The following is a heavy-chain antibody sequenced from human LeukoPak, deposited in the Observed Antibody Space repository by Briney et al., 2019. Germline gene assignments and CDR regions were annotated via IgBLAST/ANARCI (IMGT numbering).Heavy chain of an antibody. CDR3: ARTEYWGSSWYFDL. CDR2: IYYSAST. J-gene: IGHJ2*01. CDR1: GGSYSSYY. Sequence: SETLSLTCTVSGGSYSSYYWSWIRQPPGKGLEWIGYIYYSASTTYNPSLKSRVTISVDRSKSQFSLNLSSVTAADTAVYYCARTEYWGSSWYFDLWGRGTLVTVSS. D-gene: IGHD7-27*01. V-gene: IGHV4-59*01.